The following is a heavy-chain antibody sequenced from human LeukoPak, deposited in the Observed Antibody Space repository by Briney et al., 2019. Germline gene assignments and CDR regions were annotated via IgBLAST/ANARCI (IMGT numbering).Heavy chain of an antibody. V-gene: IGHV1-2*02. CDR1: GYTFTGYY. Sequence: ASVKVSCKASGYTFTGYYMHWVRQAPGQGLEWMGWINPNSGGTNYAQKSQGRVTMTRDTSISTAYMEQSRLRSDDTAVYYCAVLEDIVVVPAAIHYYYYMDVWGKGTTVTVSS. J-gene: IGHJ6*03. CDR3: AVLEDIVVVPAAIHYYYYMDV. D-gene: IGHD2-2*01. CDR2: INPNSGGT.